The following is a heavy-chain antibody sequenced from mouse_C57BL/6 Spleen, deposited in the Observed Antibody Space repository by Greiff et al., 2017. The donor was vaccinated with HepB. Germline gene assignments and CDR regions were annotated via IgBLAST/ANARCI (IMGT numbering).Heavy chain of an antibody. CDR3: ARLGRGVDAMDY. CDR2: IDPTDSYT. Sequence: QVQLQQPGAELVKPGASVKLSCKASGYTFTSYWMQWVKQRPGQGLEWIGEIDPTDSYTNYNQKFKGKATLTVDTSSSTAYMQLSSLTSEDSAVYYCARLGRGVDAMDYWGQGTSVTVSS. J-gene: IGHJ4*01. V-gene: IGHV1-50*01. CDR1: GYTFTSYW. D-gene: IGHD1-1*01.